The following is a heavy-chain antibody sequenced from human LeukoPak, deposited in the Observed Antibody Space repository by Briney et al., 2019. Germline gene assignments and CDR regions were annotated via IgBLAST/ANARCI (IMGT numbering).Heavy chain of an antibody. D-gene: IGHD6-19*01. Sequence: GRSLRLSCAASGFTFSSYGMHWVRQAPGKGLEWVAVIWYDGSNKYYADSVKGRFTISRDNSKNTLYLQMSSLRAEDTAVYYCAKVFQSSGWLLPYDPWGQGTLVTVSS. CDR2: IWYDGSNK. CDR1: GFTFSSYG. J-gene: IGHJ5*02. CDR3: AKVFQSSGWLLPYDP. V-gene: IGHV3-33*06.